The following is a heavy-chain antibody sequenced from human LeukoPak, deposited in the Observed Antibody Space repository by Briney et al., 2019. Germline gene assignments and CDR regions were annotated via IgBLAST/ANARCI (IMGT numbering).Heavy chain of an antibody. CDR3: ARTSYDTGGYFED. D-gene: IGHD3-22*01. V-gene: IGHV3-74*01. CDR1: GFTISNYW. J-gene: IGHJ4*02. Sequence: GGSLRLSCAASGFTISNYWMHWVRQAPGKGLVWVSRISSDGTNTNYADSVKGRFTISRDNAKSTLYLQMNSLGAEDTAVYYCARTSYDTGGYFEDWGQGALVTVSS. CDR2: ISSDGTNT.